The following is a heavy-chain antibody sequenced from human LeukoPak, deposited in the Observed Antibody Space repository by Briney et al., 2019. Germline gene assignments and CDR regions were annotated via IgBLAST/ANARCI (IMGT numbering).Heavy chain of an antibody. CDR1: GGSISSYY. V-gene: IGHV4-59*08. J-gene: IGHJ4*02. CDR3: ARHVPTVTTPGYFYY. Sequence: PSETLSLTCTVSGGSISSYYWSWIRQPPGKGLEWIGYIYYSGSTNYNPSLKSRVTISVDTSKNQFSLKLSSVTAADTAVYYCARHVPTVTTPGYFYYWGQGTLVTVSS. CDR2: IYYSGST. D-gene: IGHD4-17*01.